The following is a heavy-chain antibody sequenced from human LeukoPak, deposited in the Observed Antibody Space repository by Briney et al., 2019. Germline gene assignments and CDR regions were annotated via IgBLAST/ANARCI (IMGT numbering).Heavy chain of an antibody. CDR3: AREIVVVPSAMGFDP. CDR2: IYPSGGST. D-gene: IGHD2-2*01. Sequence: ASVKVSCKASGYTFTGYYIHWVRQAPGQGLEWRGVIYPSGGSTSLAQKFQARLTMTRDTSTSTVYMELSGLISEDTAVYYCAREIVVVPSAMGFDPWGQGTLVTVSS. CDR1: GYTFTGYY. V-gene: IGHV1-46*01. J-gene: IGHJ5*02.